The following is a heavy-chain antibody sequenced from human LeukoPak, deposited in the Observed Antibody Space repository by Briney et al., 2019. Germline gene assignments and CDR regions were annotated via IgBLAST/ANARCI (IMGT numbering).Heavy chain of an antibody. CDR3: ARALGTPYSGSYYYYYGMAV. J-gene: IGHJ6*02. V-gene: IGHV1-18*01. Sequence: GASVKVSCKASGYTFTSYGISWVRQAPGQGLEWMGWISAYNGNTNYAQKLQGRVTMTTDTSTSTAYMELRSLRSDDTAVYYCARALGTPYSGSYYYYYGMAVWGQGTTVTVSS. CDR2: ISAYNGNT. D-gene: IGHD1-26*01. CDR1: GYTFTSYG.